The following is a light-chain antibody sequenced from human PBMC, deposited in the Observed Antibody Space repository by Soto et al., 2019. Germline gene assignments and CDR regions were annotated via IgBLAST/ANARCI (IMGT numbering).Light chain of an antibody. Sequence: QSVLTQPPSASGTPGQRVTNSCSGSSSNIGSNYVYWYQQLPGTAPKLLIYRNNQRPSGVPDRFSGSKSGTSASLAISGLRSEDEADYYCAAWDDSLSGPVFGGGPKVTVL. CDR1: SSNIGSNY. V-gene: IGLV1-47*01. CDR3: AAWDDSLSGPV. J-gene: IGLJ2*01. CDR2: RNN.